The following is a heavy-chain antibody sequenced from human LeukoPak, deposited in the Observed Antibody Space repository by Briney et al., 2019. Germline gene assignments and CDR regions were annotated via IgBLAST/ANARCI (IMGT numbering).Heavy chain of an antibody. CDR1: GFTFSTYT. V-gene: IGHV3-21*01. J-gene: IGHJ5*02. CDR3: ASKYWFDP. CDR2: ISCMSSHK. Sequence: GSLRLSCAASGFTFSTYTMNWVRQAPGKGLEWVSSISCMSSHKYYADSVEGRFTISRDNAKNSLFLQMNSLRVEDTAVYYCASKYWFDPWGQGTLVTVSS.